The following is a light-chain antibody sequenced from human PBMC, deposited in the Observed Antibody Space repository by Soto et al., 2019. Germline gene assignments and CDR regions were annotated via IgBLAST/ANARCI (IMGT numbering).Light chain of an antibody. CDR3: QQRAKWPLT. J-gene: IGKJ4*01. CDR1: QSVSTY. CDR2: DAS. V-gene: IGKV3-11*01. Sequence: EIVLTQSPATLSLSPGERATLSCRASQSVSTYLAWYQQKPGQAPSLLIYDASNRATGIPARFSGSGSGTAFTLTISSLEAGDFALYYCQQRAKWPLTFGGGTKVEIK.